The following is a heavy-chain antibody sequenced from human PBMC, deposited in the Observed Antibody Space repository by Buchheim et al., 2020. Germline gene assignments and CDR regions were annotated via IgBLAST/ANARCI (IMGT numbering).Heavy chain of an antibody. Sequence: EVQLLESGGGLVQPGGSLRLSCAASGFTFSSYAMSWVRQAPGKGLEWVSAISGSGGSTYYADSVKGRFTISRDNSKNKLYLQMNSLRAEDTAVYYGAKLEIVLMVYADYYFDYWGQGTL. D-gene: IGHD2-8*01. CDR2: ISGSGGST. CDR1: GFTFSSYA. CDR3: AKLEIVLMVYADYYFDY. J-gene: IGHJ4*02. V-gene: IGHV3-23*01.